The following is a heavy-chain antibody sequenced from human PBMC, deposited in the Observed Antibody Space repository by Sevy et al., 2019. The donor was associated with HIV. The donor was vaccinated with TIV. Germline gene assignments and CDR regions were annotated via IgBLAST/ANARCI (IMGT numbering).Heavy chain of an antibody. CDR2: ISYDASNK. CDR1: GFTFSNYG. Sequence: GGSLRLSCEASGFTFSNYGMHWVRQAPGKGLEWVALISYDASNKYYGDSINGRFTISRDNSKNTLYLKMNSLRGEDTAVYYCANDPVFGLLIHKGQDSFDIWGQGTMVTVSS. V-gene: IGHV3-30*18. D-gene: IGHD3-3*01. J-gene: IGHJ3*02. CDR3: ANDPVFGLLIHKGQDSFDI.